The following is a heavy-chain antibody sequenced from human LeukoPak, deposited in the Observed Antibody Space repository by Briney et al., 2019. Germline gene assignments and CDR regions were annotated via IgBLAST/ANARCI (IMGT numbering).Heavy chain of an antibody. V-gene: IGHV4-59*01. CDR1: GGSITNFY. CDR2: IYYSGYT. CDR3: ARDHGEGMDV. Sequence: SETLSLTCTVSGGSITNFYWSWTRQPPGKGLEWIGYIYYSGYTSYNPSLKSRVTISVDTSKNQFSLKVRSVTAADTAVYYCARDHGEGMDVWGQASTVTVSS. D-gene: IGHD4-17*01. J-gene: IGHJ6*02.